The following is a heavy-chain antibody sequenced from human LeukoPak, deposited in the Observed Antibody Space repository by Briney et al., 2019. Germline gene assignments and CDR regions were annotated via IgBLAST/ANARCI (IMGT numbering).Heavy chain of an antibody. D-gene: IGHD3-22*01. CDR3: ARHYVARYYYDSSGYYQNWFDH. V-gene: IGHV4-59*08. J-gene: IGHJ5*02. Sequence: NPSXTLSLTCTVSGGSISSYYWSWIRQPPGKGLEWIGSIYHSGSTYYNPSLKGRVTISVDTSKNQFSLKLSSVTAADTAVYHCARHYVARYYYDSSGYYQNWFDHWGQGTLVTVSS. CDR2: IYHSGST. CDR1: GGSISSYY.